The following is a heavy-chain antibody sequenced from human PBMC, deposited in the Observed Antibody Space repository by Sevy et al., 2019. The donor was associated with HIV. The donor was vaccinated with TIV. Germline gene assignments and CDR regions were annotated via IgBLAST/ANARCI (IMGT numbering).Heavy chain of an antibody. CDR1: GFSFVSSA. CDR3: AALADGPEDY. D-gene: IGHD6-19*01. CDR2: IVVGSGDT. J-gene: IGHJ4*02. Sequence: ASVKVSCKASGFSFVSSAIQWLRQARGQRLEWIGRIVVGSGDTNYAQKFQERVTITRDMSTSTAYMELSSLRSEDTAGYYCAALADGPEDYWGQGPLVTVSS. V-gene: IGHV1-58*02.